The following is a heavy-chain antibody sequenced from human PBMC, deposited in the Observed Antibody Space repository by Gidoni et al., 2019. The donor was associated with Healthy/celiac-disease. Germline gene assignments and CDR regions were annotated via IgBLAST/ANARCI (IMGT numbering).Heavy chain of an antibody. D-gene: IGHD4-17*01. J-gene: IGHJ6*02. CDR3: ARHILLTTVTTSRLFYYGMDV. CDR1: GGSISSYY. V-gene: IGHV4-59*08. Sequence: QVQLQESGPGLVKPSETLSLTCTVSGGSISSYYWSWIRQPPGKGLEWIGYIYYSGSTNYNPSLKSRVTISVDTSKNQFSLKLSSVTAADTAVYYCARHILLTTVTTSRLFYYGMDVWGQGTTVTVSS. CDR2: IYYSGST.